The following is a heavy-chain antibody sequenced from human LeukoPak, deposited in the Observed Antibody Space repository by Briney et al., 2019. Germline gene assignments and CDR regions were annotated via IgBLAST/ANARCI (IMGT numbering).Heavy chain of an antibody. D-gene: IGHD1-1*01. J-gene: IGHJ4*02. CDR2: ISDSGSKT. CDR1: GFTFSSYA. V-gene: IGHV3-23*01. CDR3: AKDWICDY. Sequence: GGSLRLSCAASGFTFSSYAMTWVRQAPGKGLEWVSAISDSGSKTHYADSVKGRFTISRDNSKNTVYLQMNSLRAEDTALYYCAKDWICDYWGQGTLVTISS.